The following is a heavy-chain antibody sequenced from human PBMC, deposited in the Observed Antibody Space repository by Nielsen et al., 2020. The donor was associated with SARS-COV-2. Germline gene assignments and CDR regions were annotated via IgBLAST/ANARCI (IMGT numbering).Heavy chain of an antibody. J-gene: IGHJ4*02. D-gene: IGHD6-19*01. CDR2: IRSGSTYT. Sequence: GGSLRLSCAASGFTFSDYYMSWIRQAPGKGLEWISYIRSGSTYTYYADSVKGRFTVSRDNSKNTLYLQMNSLRAEDTAVYYCAKRSGYTSGWYGDYWGQGTLVTVSS. CDR3: AKRSGYTSGWYGDY. CDR1: GFTFSDYY. V-gene: IGHV3-11*03.